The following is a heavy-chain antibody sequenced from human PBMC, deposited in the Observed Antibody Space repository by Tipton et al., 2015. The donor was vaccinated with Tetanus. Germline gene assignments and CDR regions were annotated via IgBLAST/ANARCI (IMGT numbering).Heavy chain of an antibody. D-gene: IGHD3-10*01. CDR1: GFTFDDYT. CDR3: AKDMGGSEYSSTFDY. CDR2: ISWDGGST. V-gene: IGHV3-43*01. Sequence: SLRLSCAASGFTFDDYTMHWVRQAPGKGLDWVSLISWDGGSTYYADSVKGRFTISRDNSKNSLYLQMNSLRTEDTALYYCAKDMGGSEYSSTFDYWGRETLVSVSS. J-gene: IGHJ4*02.